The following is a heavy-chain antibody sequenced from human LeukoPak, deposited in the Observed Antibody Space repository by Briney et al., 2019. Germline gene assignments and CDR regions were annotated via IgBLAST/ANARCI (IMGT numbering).Heavy chain of an antibody. CDR1: GGSISSSSYY. CDR2: IYYSGST. CDR3: ARDEILAAAGSNYYYYGMDV. D-gene: IGHD6-13*01. Sequence: SETLSLTCIVSGGSISSSSYYWGWIRQPPGKGLEWIGSIYYSGSTYYNPSLKSRVTISVDTSKNQFSLKLSSVTAADTAVYYCARDEILAAAGSNYYYYGMDVWGQGTTVTVSS. J-gene: IGHJ6*02. V-gene: IGHV4-39*07.